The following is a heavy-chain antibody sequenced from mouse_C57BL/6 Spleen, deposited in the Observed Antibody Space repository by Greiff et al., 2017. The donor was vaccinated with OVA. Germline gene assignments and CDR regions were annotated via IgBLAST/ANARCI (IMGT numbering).Heavy chain of an antibody. CDR3: ATATVVEGAMDY. V-gene: IGHV1-81*01. CDR2: IYPRSGNT. D-gene: IGHD1-1*01. CDR1: GYTFTSYG. Sequence: VMLVESGAELARPGASVKLSCKASGYTFTSYGISWVKQRTGQGLEWIGEIYPRSGNTYYNEKFKGKATLTADKSSSTAYMELRSLTSEDSAVYFCATATVVEGAMDYWGQGTSVTVSS. J-gene: IGHJ4*01.